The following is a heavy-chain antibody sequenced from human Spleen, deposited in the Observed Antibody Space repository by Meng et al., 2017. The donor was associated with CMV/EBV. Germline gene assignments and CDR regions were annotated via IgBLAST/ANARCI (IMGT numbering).Heavy chain of an antibody. CDR3: AKDLYDSSGDRMFDY. V-gene: IGHV3-30*02. CDR1: GFGFRNYG. D-gene: IGHD3-22*01. Sequence: GGSLRLSCATSGFGFRNYGMHWVRQAPGKGLEWVAFIRYDVSNKLYADSVKGRFTISRDNSKNTLYLQMNSLRAEDTAVYYCAKDLYDSSGDRMFDYWGQGTLVPSPQ. CDR2: IRYDVSNK. J-gene: IGHJ4*02.